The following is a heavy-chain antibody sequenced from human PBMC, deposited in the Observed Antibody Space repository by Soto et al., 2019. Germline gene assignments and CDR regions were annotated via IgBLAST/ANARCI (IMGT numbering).Heavy chain of an antibody. V-gene: IGHV1-69*01. Sequence: QVQLVQSGAEVKKPGSSVKVSCKASGGTFSSYAISWVRQAPGQGLEWMGGIIPIFGTANYAQKFQGRVTITADESTSTAYMELSSLRSEDTAVYYCARGIDRYSGIYVSSTNSGDIDIWGQGTMVTVSS. D-gene: IGHD1-26*01. CDR3: ARGIDRYSGIYVSSTNSGDIDI. CDR1: GGTFSSYA. J-gene: IGHJ3*02. CDR2: IIPIFGTA.